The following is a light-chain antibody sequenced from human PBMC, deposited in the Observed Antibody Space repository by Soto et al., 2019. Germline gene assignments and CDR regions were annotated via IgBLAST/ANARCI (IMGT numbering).Light chain of an antibody. Sequence: QSALTQPASVSGSPGQSITISCTGTSTDIGNYKYVSWYQQHPGKAPKLMIYDVSNRPSGVSNRFSGSTSGDTASLTISGLQAEDEADYFCSSYTVSDTPIFGGGTKLTVL. CDR2: DVS. J-gene: IGLJ2*01. CDR1: STDIGNYKY. CDR3: SSYTVSDTPI. V-gene: IGLV2-14*03.